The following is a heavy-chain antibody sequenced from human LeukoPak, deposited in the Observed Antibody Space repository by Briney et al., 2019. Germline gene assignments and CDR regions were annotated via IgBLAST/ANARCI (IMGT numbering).Heavy chain of an antibody. D-gene: IGHD3-22*01. J-gene: IGHJ4*02. CDR1: GFTVSSNY. CDR3: ARVTLDYYYDSSGYYQDY. Sequence: GGSLRLSCAASGFTVSSNYMSWVRQGPGKGLEWVSTIYSGGSTYYADSVKGRFTISRDNSKNTLYLQMNSLRAEDTAVYYCARVTLDYYYDSSGYYQDYWGQGTLVTVSS. V-gene: IGHV3-53*01. CDR2: IYSGGST.